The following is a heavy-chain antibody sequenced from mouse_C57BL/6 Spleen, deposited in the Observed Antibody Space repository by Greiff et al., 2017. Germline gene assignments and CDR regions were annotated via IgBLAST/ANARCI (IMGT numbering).Heavy chain of an antibody. CDR1: GYTFTSYW. CDR2: IHPNSGST. Sequence: QVQLQQPGAELVKPGASVKLSCKASGYTFTSYWMHWVKQRPGQGLEWIGMIHPNSGSTNYNEKFKSKATLTVDKSSSTAYMQLSSLTSEVSAVYYCARWVILYGSYGGAMDYWGQGTSVTVSS. D-gene: IGHD2-10*02. J-gene: IGHJ4*01. V-gene: IGHV1-64*01. CDR3: ARWVILYGSYGGAMDY.